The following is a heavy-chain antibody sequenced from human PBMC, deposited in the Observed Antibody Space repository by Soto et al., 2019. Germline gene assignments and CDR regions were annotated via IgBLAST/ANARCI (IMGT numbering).Heavy chain of an antibody. CDR1: GFTFRNYA. V-gene: IGHV3-30-3*01. CDR2: IAYDGSNA. J-gene: IGHJ6*02. Sequence: GGSLRLSCAASGFTFRNYAMHWVRQAPGKGLECLAVIAYDGSNAFYRDSVKGRFTISRDNSKDTLYLHMNSLRSEDTGVYYCARGDREDILVVVGARPGEYGIDIWGQGTTVTVSS. CDR3: ARGDREDILVVVGARPGEYGIDI. D-gene: IGHD2-15*01.